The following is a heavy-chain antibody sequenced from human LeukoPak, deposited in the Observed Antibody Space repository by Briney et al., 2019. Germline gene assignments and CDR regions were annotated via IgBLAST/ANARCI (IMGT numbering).Heavy chain of an antibody. J-gene: IGHJ4*02. CDR2: INHSGST. CDR3: ARIAAAGFDY. V-gene: IGHV4-34*01. Sequence: SETLSLTCAVYGGSFSGYYWSWIRQPPGKGLEWIGEINHSGSTNYNPSLKSRVTISVDTSKNQFPLKLSSVTAADTAVYYCARIAAAGFDYWGQGTLVTVSS. CDR1: GGSFSGYY. D-gene: IGHD6-13*01.